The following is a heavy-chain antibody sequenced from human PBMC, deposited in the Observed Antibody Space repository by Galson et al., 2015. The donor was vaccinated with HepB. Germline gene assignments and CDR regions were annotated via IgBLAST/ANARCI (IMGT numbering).Heavy chain of an antibody. J-gene: IGHJ6*02. V-gene: IGHV3-30*18. Sequence: SLRLSCAASGFTFSNYGMHWVRQAPGKGLEWMAVVSYDGSNKFYADSVKGRFTISRDNSKNTLYLQMNSLRAEDTAVYNCAKDRRGSYFYYVMDVWGQGTTVTVSS. CDR1: GFTFSNYG. D-gene: IGHD3-10*01. CDR2: VSYDGSNK. CDR3: AKDRRGSYFYYVMDV.